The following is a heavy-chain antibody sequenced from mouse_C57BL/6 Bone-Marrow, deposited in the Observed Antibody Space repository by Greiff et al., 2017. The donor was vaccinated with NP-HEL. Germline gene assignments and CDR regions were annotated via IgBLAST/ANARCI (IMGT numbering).Heavy chain of an antibody. V-gene: IGHV1-72*01. CDR3: ALYYFYAMDY. CDR2: IDPNSGGT. J-gene: IGHJ4*01. D-gene: IGHD1-1*01. CDR1: GYTFTSYW. Sequence: QVQLKQPGAELVKPGASVKLSCKASGYTFTSYWMHWVKQRPGRGLEWIGRIDPNSGGTKYNEKFKSKATLTVDKPSSTAYMQLSSLTSEDSAVYYCALYYFYAMDYWGQGTSVTVSS.